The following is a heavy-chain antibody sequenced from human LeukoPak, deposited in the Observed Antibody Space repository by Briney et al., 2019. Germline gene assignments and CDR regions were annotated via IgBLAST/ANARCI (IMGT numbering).Heavy chain of an antibody. CDR2: ISSSGSTI. CDR3: ARDQLEGTHDY. D-gene: IGHD1-1*01. CDR1: GFTFSSYE. J-gene: IGHJ4*02. Sequence: GGSLRLSCAASGFTFSSYEMNWVRQAPGKGLEWVSYISSSGSTIYYADSVKGRFTISRDYAKNSLYLQMNSLRAEDTAVYYCARDQLEGTHDYWGQGTLVTVSS. V-gene: IGHV3-48*03.